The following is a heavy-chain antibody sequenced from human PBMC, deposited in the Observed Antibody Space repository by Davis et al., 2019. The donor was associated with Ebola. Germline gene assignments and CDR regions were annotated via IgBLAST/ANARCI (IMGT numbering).Heavy chain of an antibody. J-gene: IGHJ4*02. CDR3: AKGGSSSGRGGYFDY. V-gene: IGHV3-66*01. CDR1: GFTVSSNY. Sequence: GGSLRLSCAASGFTVSSNYMSWVRQAPGKGLEWVSVIYSGGSTYYADSVKGRFTISRDNSKNTLYLQMNSLRAEDTAVYYCAKGGSSSGRGGYFDYWGQGTLVTVSS. CDR2: IYSGGST. D-gene: IGHD6-6*01.